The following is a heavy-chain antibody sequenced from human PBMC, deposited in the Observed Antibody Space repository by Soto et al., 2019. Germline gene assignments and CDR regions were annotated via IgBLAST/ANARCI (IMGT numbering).Heavy chain of an antibody. J-gene: IGHJ4*02. CDR3: ARWSYLDY. Sequence: VSLRLSCAASGFSFSSYAMSWVRQAPGKGLEWVSTISGSDGKTFYADSVKGRFSISRDTSDNMLYLQMNSLRDDDTAVYYCARWSYLDYWGQGARVTVSS. CDR2: ISGSDGKT. V-gene: IGHV3-23*01. D-gene: IGHD2-15*01. CDR1: GFSFSSYA.